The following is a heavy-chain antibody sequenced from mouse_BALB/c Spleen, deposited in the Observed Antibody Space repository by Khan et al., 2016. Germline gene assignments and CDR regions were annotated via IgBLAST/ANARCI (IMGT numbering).Heavy chain of an antibody. CDR2: IYPGDGDT. CDR1: GYTFTSYW. J-gene: IGHJ3*01. CDR3: AGGGYGNYVFAD. V-gene: IGHV1-87*01. Sequence: QVQLQQSGAELARPGASVKLSCKASGYTFTSYWMQWVKQRPGQGLQWIGTIYPGDGDTRYTQKFQGKATLTADKSSSTAYMQLSSLASVDSAVYYSAGGGYGNYVFADWGQGTLVTVSA. D-gene: IGHD2-1*01.